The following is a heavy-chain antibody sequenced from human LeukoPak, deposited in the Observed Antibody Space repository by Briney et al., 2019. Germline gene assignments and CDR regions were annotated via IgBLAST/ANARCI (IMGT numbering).Heavy chain of an antibody. CDR2: ISTSSSTI. CDR3: ARGSQSTVSGTGYY. CDR1: GFTFISYS. V-gene: IGHV3-48*02. J-gene: IGHJ4*02. Sequence: PGGSLRLSCAASGFTFISYSMNCVRQAPGKGLEWVSYISTSSSTIYYADSVRGRFTISRDNAKNSLYLQMNSLRDVDTALYYCARGSQSTVSGTGYYCGQGTLVTVSS. D-gene: IGHD6-19*01.